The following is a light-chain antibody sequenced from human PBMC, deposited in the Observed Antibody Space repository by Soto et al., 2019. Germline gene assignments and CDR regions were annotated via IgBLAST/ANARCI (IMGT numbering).Light chain of an antibody. J-gene: IGKJ2*01. CDR1: QSISNS. CDR3: QQYNSDWNT. V-gene: IGKV1-5*03. Sequence: DIQMTQFPSTLSASVRDRVTITCRASQSISNSLAWYQQRPGKAPKLLIYKASSLETGVPSRFSGSGSGTEFTLTISSLQPDDFATYYCQQYNSDWNTFGQGTKVDIK. CDR2: KAS.